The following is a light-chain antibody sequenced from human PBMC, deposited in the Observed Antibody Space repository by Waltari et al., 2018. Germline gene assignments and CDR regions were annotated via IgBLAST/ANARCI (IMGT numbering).Light chain of an antibody. CDR2: DVS. V-gene: IGLV2-14*03. CDR3: SSYTTSGTFGVV. Sequence: QSALTQPASVSGSPGQSITISCAGGSSEIGSYNYVSWYQHHPGKAPKVLIYDVSNRPSGVSNRFSGSKSANTASLTISGLQADDEALYYCSSYTTSGTFGVVFGGGTKLTVL. J-gene: IGLJ3*02. CDR1: SSEIGSYNY.